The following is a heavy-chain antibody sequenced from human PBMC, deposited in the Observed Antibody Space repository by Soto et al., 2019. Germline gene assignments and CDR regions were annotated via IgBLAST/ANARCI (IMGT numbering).Heavy chain of an antibody. V-gene: IGHV4-34*01. CDR3: ARDGREAARPTGHYYYGMDV. Sequence: QVQLQQWGAGLLKPSETLSLTCAVYGGSFSGYYWSWIRQPPGKGLEWIGEIKHSGSTNYNPSLKSRVTLSVDTSQNQFSLKLSSVTAADTAVYYCARDGREAARPTGHYYYGMDVWGQGTTVTVSS. CDR1: GGSFSGYY. D-gene: IGHD1-26*01. CDR2: IKHSGST. J-gene: IGHJ6*02.